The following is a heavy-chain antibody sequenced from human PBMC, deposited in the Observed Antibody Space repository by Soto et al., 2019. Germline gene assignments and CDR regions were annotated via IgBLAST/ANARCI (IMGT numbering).Heavy chain of an antibody. D-gene: IGHD3-22*01. V-gene: IGHV3-30-3*01. CDR1: GLTFSSYA. CDR2: ISYDGSNK. CDR3: ARDRYYYDSSGYYSSNYYYGMDV. Sequence: PGGSLRLSCAASGLTFSSYAMHWVRQAPGKGLEWVAVISYDGSNKYYADSVKGRFTISRDNSKNTLYLQMNSLRAEDTAVYYCARDRYYYDSSGYYSSNYYYGMDVWGQGTTVTVSS. J-gene: IGHJ6*02.